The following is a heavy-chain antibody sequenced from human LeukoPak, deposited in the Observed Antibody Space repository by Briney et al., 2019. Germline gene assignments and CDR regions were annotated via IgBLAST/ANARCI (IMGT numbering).Heavy chain of an antibody. CDR3: ARGGSGSYYMDFDY. J-gene: IGHJ4*02. CDR2: IYSDGTT. D-gene: IGHD1-26*01. CDR1: GFTFSSYA. V-gene: IGHV3-23*03. Sequence: GGSLRLSCAASGFTFSSYAMTWVRQAPGKGLEWVSVIYSDGTTYYADSVKGRFTISRDNLKNMLYLEMNSLRTEDTAVYYCARGGSGSYYMDFDYWGRGTLVTVSS.